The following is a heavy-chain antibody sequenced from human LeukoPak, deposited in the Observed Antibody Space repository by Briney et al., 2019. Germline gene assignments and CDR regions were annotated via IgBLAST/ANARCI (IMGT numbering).Heavy chain of an antibody. CDR2: IYYSGST. J-gene: IGHJ4*02. V-gene: IGHV4-59*01. CDR3: ARDHYYYDSSGYYYFDY. CDR1: GGSISSYY. Sequence: PSETLSLTCTVSGGSISSYYWSWIRQPPGKGLEWIGYIYYSGSTNYNPSLKSRVTISVDTSKNQFSLKLSSVTAADTAVYYCARDHYYYDSSGYYYFDYWGQGTLVTVSS. D-gene: IGHD3-22*01.